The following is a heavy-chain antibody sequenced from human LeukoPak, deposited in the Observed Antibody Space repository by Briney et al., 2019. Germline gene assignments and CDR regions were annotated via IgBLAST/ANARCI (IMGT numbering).Heavy chain of an antibody. CDR3: AREGIFGARSFDY. V-gene: IGHV4-59*01. Sequence: SSQTLSLTCTVSGGSISSYYWSWIRQPPGKGLEWIGYIYYSGSTNYNPALKSRVNISVDTSKNQFSLKLSSVTAADTAVYYCAREGIFGARSFDYWGQGTLVTVSS. CDR2: IYYSGST. D-gene: IGHD3-3*01. J-gene: IGHJ4*02. CDR1: GGSISSYY.